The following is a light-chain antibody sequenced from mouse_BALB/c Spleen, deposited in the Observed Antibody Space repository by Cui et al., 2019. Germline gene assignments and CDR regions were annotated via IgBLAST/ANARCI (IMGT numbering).Light chain of an antibody. J-gene: IGKJ5*01. V-gene: IGKV6-32*01. CDR3: QQDYSSPPLT. CDR1: QSVSND. Sequence: SIVMTQTPKFLIVSAGDRVTITCKASQSVSNDVAWYQQKPGQSPKLLIYYASNRYTGVPDRFTGSGYGTDFTFTISTVQAEDLAVYFCQQDYSSPPLTFGAGTKLELK. CDR2: YAS.